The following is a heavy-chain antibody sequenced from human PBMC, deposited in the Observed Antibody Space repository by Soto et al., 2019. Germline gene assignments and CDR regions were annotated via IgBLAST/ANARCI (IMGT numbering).Heavy chain of an antibody. Sequence: QVQLVESGGGVVQPGRSLRLSCAASGFTFSSYGMHWVRQAPGKGLEWVAVISYDGSNTYYADSVKGRFTISRDNSKNTMYLQMNSLRAEDTAVYYCGKDGNVYSSGWYAPSLDYWGQGTLVTVSS. D-gene: IGHD6-19*01. CDR2: ISYDGSNT. CDR1: GFTFSSYG. V-gene: IGHV3-30*18. CDR3: GKDGNVYSSGWYAPSLDY. J-gene: IGHJ4*02.